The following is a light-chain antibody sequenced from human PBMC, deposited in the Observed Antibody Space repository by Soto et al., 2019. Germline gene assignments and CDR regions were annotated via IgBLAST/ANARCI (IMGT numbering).Light chain of an antibody. Sequence: DIQMTQSPSTLSASLGDRVPITCRASQSVTTWLAWYQQKPGKAPKLLIYKASNLESGLPSRFTGSGSGTEFTLTISSLQSDDFATYYCQQYSTYPITFGQGTRLEIK. J-gene: IGKJ5*01. V-gene: IGKV1-5*03. CDR2: KAS. CDR1: QSVTTW. CDR3: QQYSTYPIT.